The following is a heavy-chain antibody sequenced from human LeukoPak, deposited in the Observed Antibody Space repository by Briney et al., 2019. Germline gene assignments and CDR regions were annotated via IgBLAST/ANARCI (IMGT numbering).Heavy chain of an antibody. Sequence: GGFLRLFCAASGFNFSSYAMHWVRQAPGKGLEWVAVISYDGSNKYYADSVTGRFTMSRDNSKNTLYLQMNSLRAEDTAVYYCARGCGGDCYSVDYWGQGNLVTVSS. CDR1: GFNFSSYA. CDR2: ISYDGSNK. V-gene: IGHV3-30*01. J-gene: IGHJ4*02. D-gene: IGHD2-21*02. CDR3: ARGCGGDCYSVDY.